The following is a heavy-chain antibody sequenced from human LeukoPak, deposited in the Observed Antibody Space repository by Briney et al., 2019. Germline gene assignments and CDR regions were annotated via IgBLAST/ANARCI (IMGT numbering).Heavy chain of an antibody. V-gene: IGHV3-23*01. CDR1: GFTFSSYA. D-gene: IGHD3-3*01. CDR3: AKDSPGKYDFWSGYFPPAGYYFDY. Sequence: GGSLRLSCAASGFTFSSYAMSWVRQAPGKGLEWVSAISGSGGSTYYADSVKGRFTISRDNSKNTLYLQMNSLRAEDTAVYYCAKDSPGKYDFWSGYFPPAGYYFDYWGQGTLVTVSS. CDR2: ISGSGGST. J-gene: IGHJ4*02.